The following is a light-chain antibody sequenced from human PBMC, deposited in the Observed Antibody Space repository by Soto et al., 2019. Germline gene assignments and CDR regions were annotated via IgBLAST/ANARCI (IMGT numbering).Light chain of an antibody. CDR1: QSVSSSD. CDR3: QQYGSSPVT. CDR2: GAS. Sequence: EIVLTQSPGTLSLSPGERATLSCRASQSVSSSDLAWNQQKPGQAPRLLIYGASSRATGIPDRFSGSGSGTDFTLTISRLEPEDFAVYYCQQYGSSPVTFGQGTRLEIK. J-gene: IGKJ5*01. V-gene: IGKV3-20*01.